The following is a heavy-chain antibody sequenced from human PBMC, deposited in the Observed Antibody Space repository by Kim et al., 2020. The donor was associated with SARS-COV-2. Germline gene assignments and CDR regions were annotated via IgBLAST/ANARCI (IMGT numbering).Heavy chain of an antibody. Sequence: KGPFTISRDHSKNTLYLQMNSLRAEDTAVYYCAKDSSGWKDYYSYYGMDVWGQGTTVTVSS. J-gene: IGHJ6*02. V-gene: IGHV3-23*01. CDR3: AKDSSGWKDYYSYYGMDV. D-gene: IGHD6-19*01.